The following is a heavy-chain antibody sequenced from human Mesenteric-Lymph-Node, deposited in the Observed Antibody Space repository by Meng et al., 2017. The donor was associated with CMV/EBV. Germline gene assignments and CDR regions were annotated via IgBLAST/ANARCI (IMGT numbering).Heavy chain of an antibody. CDR3: ARTLYSSGWYVADAFEI. D-gene: IGHD6-19*01. J-gene: IGHJ3*02. Sequence: GSLRLSCTVSGGSISSSSSYWGWIRQPPEKRLEWIGYIDYSGSAYYNPSLKSRVTMSVDTSKDQFSLKLSSVTAADTAVYYCARTLYSSGWYVADAFEIWGQGTMVTVSS. CDR2: IDYSGSA. V-gene: IGHV4-39*07. CDR1: GGSISSSSSY.